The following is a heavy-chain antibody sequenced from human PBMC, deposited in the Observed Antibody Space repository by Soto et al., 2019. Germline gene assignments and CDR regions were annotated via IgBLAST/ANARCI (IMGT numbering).Heavy chain of an antibody. CDR2: IYYSGST. Sequence: QVQLQESGPGLVKPSQTLSLTCTVSGGSISSGGYYWSWIRQHPGKGLEWIGYIYYSGSTYYNPSLKSRVTISVDPSKNQCSLKLSSVTAADTAVYYCARTDYGGKTFDYWGQGTLVTVSS. V-gene: IGHV4-31*03. J-gene: IGHJ4*02. D-gene: IGHD4-17*01. CDR3: ARTDYGGKTFDY. CDR1: GGSISSGGYY.